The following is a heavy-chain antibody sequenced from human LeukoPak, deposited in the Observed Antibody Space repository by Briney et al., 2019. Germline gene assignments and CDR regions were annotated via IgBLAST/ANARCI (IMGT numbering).Heavy chain of an antibody. D-gene: IGHD4-17*01. CDR3: ASVGDYGDYVPFDY. J-gene: IGHJ4*02. Sequence: PSQTLSLTCAVSGGSISSGGYSWGWIRQPPGKGLEWIGYIYHSGSTYYNPSLKSRVTISVDRSKNQFSLKLSSVTAADTAVYYCASVGDYGDYVPFDYWGQGTLVTVSS. V-gene: IGHV4-30-2*01. CDR1: GGSISSGGYS. CDR2: IYHSGST.